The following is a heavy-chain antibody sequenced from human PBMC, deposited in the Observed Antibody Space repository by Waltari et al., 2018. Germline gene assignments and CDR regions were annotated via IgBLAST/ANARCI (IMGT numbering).Heavy chain of an antibody. CDR3: AKRVVVAATLGY. J-gene: IGHJ4*02. CDR2: ISGSGGST. V-gene: IGHV3-23*01. CDR1: GFTFSSYA. D-gene: IGHD2-15*01. Sequence: EVQLLESGGGLVQPGGSLRLSCAASGFTFSSYAMSWVRQAPGKGLEWVSAISGSGGSTYYEDAVKGRFTISRDNSKNTLYLQMNSLRAEDTAVYYCAKRVVVAATLGYWGQGTLVTVSS.